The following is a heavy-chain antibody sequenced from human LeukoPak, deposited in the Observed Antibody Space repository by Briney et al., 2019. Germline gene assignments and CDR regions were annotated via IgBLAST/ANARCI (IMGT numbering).Heavy chain of an antibody. Sequence: PGRSLRLSCAASGFTFDDYAMHWVRQAPGKGLEWVSGISWNSGSIGYADSVKGRFTISKDNAKNSLYLQMNSLRAEDTALYYCAKVGGYDSRGPFDYWGQGTLVTVSS. CDR2: ISWNSGSI. CDR1: GFTFDDYA. D-gene: IGHD5-12*01. V-gene: IGHV3-9*01. CDR3: AKVGGYDSRGPFDY. J-gene: IGHJ4*02.